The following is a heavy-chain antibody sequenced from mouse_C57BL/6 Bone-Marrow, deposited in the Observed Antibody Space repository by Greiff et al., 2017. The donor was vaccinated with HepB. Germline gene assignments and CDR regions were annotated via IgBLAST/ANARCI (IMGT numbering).Heavy chain of an antibody. Sequence: EVQGVESGGGLVQPGGSLKLSCAASGFTFSDYYMYWVRQTPEKRLEWVAYISNGGGSTYYPDTVKGRFTISRDNAKNTLYLQMSRLKSEDTAMYYCARRYYGSSYSYYAMDYWGQGTSVTVSS. J-gene: IGHJ4*01. CDR1: GFTFSDYY. CDR3: ARRYYGSSYSYYAMDY. CDR2: ISNGGGST. V-gene: IGHV5-12*01. D-gene: IGHD1-1*01.